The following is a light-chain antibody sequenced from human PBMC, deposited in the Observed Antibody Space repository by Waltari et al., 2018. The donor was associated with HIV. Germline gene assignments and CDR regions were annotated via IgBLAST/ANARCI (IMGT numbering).Light chain of an antibody. CDR2: DAS. Sequence: DIHMTQSPSSLSASVGGKVTITCQASQDINNPLSWYRQKPGKAPELLIYDASILEPGVPSRFSGRSSGTTFSLSIRTLLPEDSATYFCQQFHSLPLTFGPGTTVDIK. CDR3: QQFHSLPLT. J-gene: IGKJ3*01. V-gene: IGKV1-33*01. CDR1: QDINNP.